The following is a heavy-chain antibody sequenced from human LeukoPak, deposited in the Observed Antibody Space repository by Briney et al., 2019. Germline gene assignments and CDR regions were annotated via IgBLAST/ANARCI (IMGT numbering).Heavy chain of an antibody. J-gene: IGHJ4*02. V-gene: IGHV3-33*01. CDR3: ARDPLLWFGELFDY. Sequence: GGSLRLSRAASGFTFSSYGMHWVRQAPGKGLEWVAVIWYDGSNKYYADSVKGRFTISRDNSKNTLYLQMNSLRAEDTAVYYCARDPLLWFGELFDYWGQGTLVTVSS. CDR1: GFTFSSYG. D-gene: IGHD3-10*01. CDR2: IWYDGSNK.